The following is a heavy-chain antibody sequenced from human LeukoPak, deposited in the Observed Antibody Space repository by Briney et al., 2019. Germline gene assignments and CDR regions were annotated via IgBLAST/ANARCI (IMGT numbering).Heavy chain of an antibody. CDR1: GGTFSSYT. CDR2: IIPILGIA. D-gene: IGHD6-19*01. V-gene: IGHV1-69*02. CDR3: AREMAVAGTRFDY. J-gene: IGHJ4*02. Sequence: ASVKVSCKASGGTFSSYTISWVRQAPGQGLEWMGRIIPILGIANYAQKFQGRVTITADKSTSTAYMELSSLRSEDTAMYYCAREMAVAGTRFDYWGQGTLVTVSS.